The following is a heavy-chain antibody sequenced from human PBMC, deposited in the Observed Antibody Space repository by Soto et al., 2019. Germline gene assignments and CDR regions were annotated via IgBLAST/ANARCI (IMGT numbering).Heavy chain of an antibody. CDR1: GFTFSIYA. CDR2: ISGSGGNT. Sequence: EVQLLESGGGLVQPGGSLRLSCAASGFTFSIYAMSFVRQTPGKGLEWVSGISGSGGNTYYAESVKGRFTISRDNSRNTVYLQMNSLRVDDTAVYYCAKDAYVSGWFLHAFDIWGQGTMVTVSS. J-gene: IGHJ3*02. D-gene: IGHD6-19*01. V-gene: IGHV3-23*01. CDR3: AKDAYVSGWFLHAFDI.